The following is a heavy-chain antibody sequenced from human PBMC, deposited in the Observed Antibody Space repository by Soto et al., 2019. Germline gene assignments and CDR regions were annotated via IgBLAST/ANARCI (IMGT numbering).Heavy chain of an antibody. CDR2: INHSGST. CDR1: GGSFSGYY. D-gene: IGHD2-2*01. CDR3: ARNFEGCSSTSCPFDP. V-gene: IGHV4-34*01. J-gene: IGHJ5*02. Sequence: QVQLQQWGAGLLKPSETLSLTCAVYGGSFSGYYWSWIRQPPGKGLEWIGEINHSGSTNYNPSLKSRVTISVDTSKNQFSLKLSSVTAADTAVYYCARNFEGCSSTSCPFDPWGQGTLVTVSS.